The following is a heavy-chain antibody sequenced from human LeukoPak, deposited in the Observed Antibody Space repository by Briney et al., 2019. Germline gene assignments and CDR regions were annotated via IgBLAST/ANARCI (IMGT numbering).Heavy chain of an antibody. J-gene: IGHJ4*02. V-gene: IGHV1-24*01. Sequence: ASVKVSCKVSGYTLTELSMHWVRQAPGKGLEWMGGFDPEDGETIYAQKFQGRVTMTEDTSTDTAYIELSSLRSEDTAVYYCATDLPLIAARAEGFDYWGQGTLVTVSS. CDR3: ATDLPLIAARAEGFDY. CDR2: FDPEDGET. CDR1: GYTLTELS. D-gene: IGHD6-6*01.